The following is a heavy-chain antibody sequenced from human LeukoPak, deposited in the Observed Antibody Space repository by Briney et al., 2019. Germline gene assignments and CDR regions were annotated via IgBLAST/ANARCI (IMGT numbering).Heavy chain of an antibody. D-gene: IGHD3-16*01. V-gene: IGHV5-51*01. CDR2: IYPGDSDT. Sequence: GESLKISCQASGYRFNSYWIGWVRQRPGKGLEWMGVIYPGDSDTRYSPSFQGQVTISADQSMSIAYLQWRRLKASDTAMYYCARRGMSPPTDDWGIRIDFDSWGQGTLVTVSS. CDR1: GYRFNSYW. J-gene: IGHJ4*02. CDR3: ARRGMSPPTDDWGIRIDFDS.